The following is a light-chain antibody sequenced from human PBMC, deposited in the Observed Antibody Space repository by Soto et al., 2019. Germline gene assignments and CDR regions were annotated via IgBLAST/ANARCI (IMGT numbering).Light chain of an antibody. V-gene: IGKV3-20*01. CDR1: QSVSSRY. CDR2: GTS. J-gene: IGKJ1*01. Sequence: EIVLTQSPGTLSLSPGDRATLACRASQSVSSRYLAWYQQTPGQAPRLLIYGTSHRATGIPDRFSGSGSGTDFTLNINSLEPEDFAVYYCQQYGSSWTFGQGTKVEIK. CDR3: QQYGSSWT.